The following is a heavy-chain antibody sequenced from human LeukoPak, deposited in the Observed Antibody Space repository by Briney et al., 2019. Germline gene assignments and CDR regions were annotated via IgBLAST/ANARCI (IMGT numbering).Heavy chain of an antibody. CDR3: AKPRADTPATVFDS. CDR1: GFTLSNDV. V-gene: IGHV3-23*01. D-gene: IGHD3-9*01. Sequence: LRLSWATYGFTLSNDVIGSVRQTPGKGLEWVAPIAGNGVKPYDVAAVRGRSTISCDPSKNPLFRQMHSLGADDTAFYYCAKPRADTPATVFDSWGQGALVTVSS. CDR2: IAGNGVKP. J-gene: IGHJ4*02.